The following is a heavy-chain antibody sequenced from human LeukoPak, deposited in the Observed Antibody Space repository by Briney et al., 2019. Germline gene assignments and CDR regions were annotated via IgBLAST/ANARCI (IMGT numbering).Heavy chain of an antibody. CDR1: GFTFEDYG. V-gene: IGHV3-20*04. D-gene: IGHD2-2*01. CDR2: INWNGGST. Sequence: GGSLRLSCAASGFTFEDYGMSWVRQAPGKGLEWVSGINWNGGSTGYADSVKGRFTISRDNAKNSLYLQMNSLRAEDTALYYRARAIPPHCSSTSCYLDYWGQGTLVTVSS. J-gene: IGHJ4*02. CDR3: ARAIPPHCSSTSCYLDY.